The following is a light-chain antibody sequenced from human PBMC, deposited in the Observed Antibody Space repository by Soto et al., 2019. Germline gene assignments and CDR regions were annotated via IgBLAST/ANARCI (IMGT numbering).Light chain of an antibody. CDR1: QSISYSSINKNY. CDR3: QQYFSSPLT. V-gene: IGKV4-1*01. J-gene: IGKJ4*01. CDR2: WAS. Sequence: DIVMTQSPDSLALSLGERATIHCKSSQSISYSSINKNYLAWYKQRPGQPPKVLFYWASTRQSGVPDRLSASGSGTDFTLIITSLQEEDVAVYYCQQYFSSPLTFG.